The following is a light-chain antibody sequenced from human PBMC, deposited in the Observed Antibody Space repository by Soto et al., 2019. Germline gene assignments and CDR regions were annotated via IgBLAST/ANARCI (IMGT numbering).Light chain of an antibody. CDR2: AAS. Sequence: EIVMTQSPATLSVSPGERATLSCRASQTVSSNLAWYQQTPGQAPRLLIYAASTRATGIPARFSGSGSGTEFTLTISSLQSEDFAVYYCQQYGSSPMTFGQGTRLEIK. J-gene: IGKJ5*01. CDR3: QQYGSSPMT. V-gene: IGKV3-15*01. CDR1: QTVSSN.